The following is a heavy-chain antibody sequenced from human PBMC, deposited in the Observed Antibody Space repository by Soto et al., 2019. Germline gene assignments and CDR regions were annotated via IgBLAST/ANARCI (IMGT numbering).Heavy chain of an antibody. CDR3: ASHDPGSDPDRIQLWFQFDY. D-gene: IGHD5-18*01. J-gene: IGHJ4*02. CDR1: GFTVSSSY. CDR2: IYSGGST. Sequence: GGSLRLSCAAPGFTVSSSYMSWVRQAPGKGLEWVSVIYSGGSTYYADSVKGRFTISRDNSKNTLSLQINSLRAEDTAVYYCASHDPGSDPDRIQLWFQFDYWGQGTLVTVSS. V-gene: IGHV3-66*04.